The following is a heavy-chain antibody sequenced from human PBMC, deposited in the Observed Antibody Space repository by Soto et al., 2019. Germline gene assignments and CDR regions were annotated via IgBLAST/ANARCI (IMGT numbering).Heavy chain of an antibody. CDR2: VSKSDYT. CDR1: GFTFTNYG. V-gene: IGHV3-21*01. CDR3: TREDSIIIPAVADF. J-gene: IGHJ4*02. D-gene: IGHD1-20*01. Sequence: PGGSLRLSCAVSGFTFTNYGFNWVLQAPGKGLEWVSSVSKSDYTYYSDSVKGRFTISRDNAKNSVSLQMNNLRAEDTAVYYCTREDSIIIPAVADFWGQGTLVTVSS.